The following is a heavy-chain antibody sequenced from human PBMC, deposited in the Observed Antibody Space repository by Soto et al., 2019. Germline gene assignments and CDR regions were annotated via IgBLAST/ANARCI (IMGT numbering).Heavy chain of an antibody. Sequence: SVKVSCKASGGTFSSYAISWVRQAPGQGLEWMGGIIPIFGTANYAQKFQGRVAITADESTSTAYMELRSLRSDDTAVYYCARVSWDFWSGYSTYYYYYMDVWGKGTTVTVSS. CDR1: GGTFSSYA. V-gene: IGHV1-69*13. J-gene: IGHJ6*03. D-gene: IGHD3-3*01. CDR2: IIPIFGTA. CDR3: ARVSWDFWSGYSTYYYYYMDV.